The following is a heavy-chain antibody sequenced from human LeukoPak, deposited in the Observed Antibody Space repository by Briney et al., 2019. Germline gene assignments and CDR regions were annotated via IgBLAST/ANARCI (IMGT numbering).Heavy chain of an antibody. CDR2: IYPGDSDT. V-gene: IGHV5-51*01. D-gene: IGHD3-22*01. CDR3: ATRYNYYDSSGYYYFDY. Sequence: GESLKISCQGSGYSFTTYWIGWVRQLPGKGLEWMGIIYPGDSDTRYSPSFQGQVTISADKSISTAYLQWSSLKASDTAMYYCATRYNYYDSSGYYYFDYWGQGTLVTVSS. J-gene: IGHJ4*02. CDR1: GYSFTTYW.